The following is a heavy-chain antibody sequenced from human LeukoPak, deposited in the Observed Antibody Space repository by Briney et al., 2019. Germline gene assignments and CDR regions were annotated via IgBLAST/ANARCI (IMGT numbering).Heavy chain of an antibody. V-gene: IGHV3-23*01. J-gene: IGHJ4*02. D-gene: IGHD5-18*01. CDR3: AKRIRDTAMAYFDY. CDR1: GFTFSSYA. Sequence: PGGSLRLSCAASGFTFSSYAMSWVRQAPGKGLEWVSAISAGGGSTYYADSVKGRFTISRDISKNTQYLQMNSLRAEDTAVYYCAKRIRDTAMAYFDYWGQGTPVTVSS. CDR2: ISAGGGST.